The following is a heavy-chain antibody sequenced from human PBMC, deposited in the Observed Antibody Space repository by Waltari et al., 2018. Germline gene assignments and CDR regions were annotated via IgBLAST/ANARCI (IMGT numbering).Heavy chain of an antibody. D-gene: IGHD2-2*01. CDR3: ATGVEYCSSTSCPYYYYMDV. V-gene: IGHV1-69*05. CDR2: IIPIFGTA. J-gene: IGHJ6*03. CDR1: GGTFSSYA. Sequence: QVQLVQSGAEVKKPGSSVTVSCKAPGGTFSSYAISWVRQAPGHVLGWMGGIIPIFGTANYAQKFQGRVTITTDESTSTAYMELSSLRSEDTAVYYCATGVEYCSSTSCPYYYYMDVWGKGTTVTVSS.